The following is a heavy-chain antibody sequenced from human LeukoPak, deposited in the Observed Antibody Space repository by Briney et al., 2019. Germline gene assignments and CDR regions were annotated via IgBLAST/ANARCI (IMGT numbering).Heavy chain of an antibody. CDR1: GFIFSSYG. Sequence: GGSLRLSCAASGFIFSSYGMHWVRQAPGKGLEWVALISYDGSNKYFVDSVKGRFTISRDNSKNTLYLQMNSLRAEDTAVYYCARGTSYGGNSERAFDIWGQGTMVTVSS. D-gene: IGHD4-23*01. CDR3: ARGTSYGGNSERAFDI. CDR2: ISYDGSNK. J-gene: IGHJ3*02. V-gene: IGHV3-30*03.